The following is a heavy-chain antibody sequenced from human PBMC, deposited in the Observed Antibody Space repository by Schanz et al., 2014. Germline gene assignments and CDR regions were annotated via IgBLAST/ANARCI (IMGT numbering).Heavy chain of an antibody. CDR1: RFTFSNYW. V-gene: IGHV3-7*01. CDR3: AATTILAD. Sequence: EVQLVESGGGLVQPGGSLRLACAASRFTFSNYWVGWVRQAPGKGLESVASINNDGSQKFYVDSVKGRFTISRDNAKSSLYLQMNSLRDEDTAVYYCAATTILADWGQGTLVAVSS. J-gene: IGHJ4*02. CDR2: INNDGSQK. D-gene: IGHD3-3*01.